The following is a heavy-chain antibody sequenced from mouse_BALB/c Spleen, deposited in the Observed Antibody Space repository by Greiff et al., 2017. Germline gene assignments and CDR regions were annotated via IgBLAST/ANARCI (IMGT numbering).Heavy chain of an antibody. Sequence: LQQPGSELVRPGASVKLSCKASGYTFTSYWMHWVKQRPGRGLEWIGNIYPGSGSTNYDEKFKSKATLTVDTSSSTAYMQLSSLTSEDSAVYYCTTVDFDYWGQGTTLTVSS. CDR3: TTVDFDY. CDR2: IYPGSGST. CDR1: GYTFTSYW. V-gene: IGHV1S22*01. D-gene: IGHD1-1*01. J-gene: IGHJ2*01.